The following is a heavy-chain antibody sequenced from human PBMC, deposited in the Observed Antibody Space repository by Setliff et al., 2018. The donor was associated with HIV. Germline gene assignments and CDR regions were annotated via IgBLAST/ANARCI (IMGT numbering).Heavy chain of an antibody. Sequence: ASETLSLTCTVSGDSISSYYWTWIRQPPGKGLEWIGYVYYSGSSNYNPSRPRRVTISVDTSKTQFFLILRSVTAADTAVYYCAQYTFYDDTSGYFASRYFDLWGRGTLVTVPS. V-gene: IGHV4-59*01. CDR2: VYYSGSS. CDR3: AQYTFYDDTSGYFASRYFDL. CDR1: GDSISSYY. J-gene: IGHJ2*01. D-gene: IGHD3-22*01.